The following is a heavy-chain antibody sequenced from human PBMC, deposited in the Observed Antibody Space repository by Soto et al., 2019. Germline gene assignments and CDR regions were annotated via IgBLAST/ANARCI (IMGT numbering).Heavy chain of an antibody. Sequence: GGSLRLSCAASGFTLSDHYMSWIRQAPGRGLDWVSVISGSGGITYSADSVKGRFTISRDNSKNILYLQMNSLRAEDTAVYYCAKGIPDTGGYYYYSMDVWGQGTAVTVSS. D-gene: IGHD5-18*01. V-gene: IGHV3-23*01. CDR2: ISGSGGIT. CDR3: AKGIPDTGGYYYYSMDV. J-gene: IGHJ6*02. CDR1: GFTLSDHY.